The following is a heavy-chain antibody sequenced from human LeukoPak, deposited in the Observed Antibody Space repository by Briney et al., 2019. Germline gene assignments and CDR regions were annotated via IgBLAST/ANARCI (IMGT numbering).Heavy chain of an antibody. Sequence: GASVKVSCKASGYSFSNYGINWVRQAPGQGLEWMGVINPSGGGTSYAQKFQGRVTMTRDTSTSTVYMDLRSLRSEDTAVYFCARDMLAVPSNWFDPWGQGTLVTVSS. CDR1: GYSFSNYG. D-gene: IGHD2-8*01. CDR3: ARDMLAVPSNWFDP. V-gene: IGHV1-46*01. J-gene: IGHJ5*02. CDR2: INPSGGGT.